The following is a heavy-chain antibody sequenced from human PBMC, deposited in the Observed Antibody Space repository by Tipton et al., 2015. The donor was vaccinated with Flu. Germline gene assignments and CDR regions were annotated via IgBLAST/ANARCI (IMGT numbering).Heavy chain of an antibody. J-gene: IGHJ5*01. D-gene: IGHD4-11*01. Sequence: LRLSCSVSDYSIVSDYYWGWVRQTPGKGLEWIGNIYHTGSTYYNPSLRGRVTILLDRSKNQFSLRLSSVTAADTAAYYCARRDYSNYVSVPKNWFDSWGQGILVTVSS. CDR3: ARRDYSNYVSVPKNWFDS. CDR1: DYSIVSDYY. V-gene: IGHV4-38-2*01. CDR2: IYHTGST.